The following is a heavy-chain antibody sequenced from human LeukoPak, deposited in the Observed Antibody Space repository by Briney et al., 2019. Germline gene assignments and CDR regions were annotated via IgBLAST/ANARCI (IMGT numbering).Heavy chain of an antibody. D-gene: IGHD2-15*01. Sequence: GGSLRLSCAASGFTFSSYAMSWVRQAPGKGLECISGFSGSGGSTYYADSVRGRSTISRDNSRNTMYLQMNSLRAEDAAVYYCAKAPVTSCRGAFCYPFDSWGQGTVVTVSS. J-gene: IGHJ4*02. CDR1: GFTFSSYA. V-gene: IGHV3-23*01. CDR3: AKAPVTSCRGAFCYPFDS. CDR2: FSGSGGST.